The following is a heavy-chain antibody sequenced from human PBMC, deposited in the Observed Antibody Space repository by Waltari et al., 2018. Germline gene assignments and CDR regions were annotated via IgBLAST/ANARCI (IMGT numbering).Heavy chain of an antibody. V-gene: IGHV3-53*02. CDR1: GFTVSSND. Sequence: EVRLVETGGGLIQPGGALRLSCAASGFTVSSNDMSWARQAPGKGLEWVSFLYSGGNTYYADSVKGRFTISRDNSKNTLYLQMDTLRAEDTAVYYCARIGSCSDSVCSNNWGQGTLVTVSS. CDR2: LYSGGNT. CDR3: ARIGSCSDSVCSNN. D-gene: IGHD2-8*01. J-gene: IGHJ1*01.